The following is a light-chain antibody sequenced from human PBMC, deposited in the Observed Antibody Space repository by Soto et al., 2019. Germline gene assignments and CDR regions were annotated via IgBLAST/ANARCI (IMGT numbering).Light chain of an antibody. Sequence: TVMTQSPATLSVSPGEPATLSCTASRSIGDNLAWYQVKPGQAPRLLISATSTRATGIPDRFRGSGSGTYFTLPIISRQSEDYAVYYCQQYNFWPGLTFGGGTRVEFK. CDR2: ATS. CDR3: QQYNFWPGLT. J-gene: IGKJ4*01. CDR1: RSIGDN. V-gene: IGKV3-15*01.